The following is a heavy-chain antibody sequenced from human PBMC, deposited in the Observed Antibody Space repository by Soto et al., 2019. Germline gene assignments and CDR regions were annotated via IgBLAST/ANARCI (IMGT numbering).Heavy chain of an antibody. J-gene: IGHJ6*02. D-gene: IGHD1-1*01. Sequence: PSGSLSLTCAVSGGSMSSYGFDWGWKSQATGKGLEWIGSSNYSRSYYYDPALSRLITISEDTTKNQLSLKLSSVAAADTALYYFTELWNAPEKEHGMDVWGQGTMVTVPS. V-gene: IGHV4-39*01. CDR3: TELWNAPEKEHGMDV. CDR1: GGSMSSYGFD. CDR2: SNYSRSY.